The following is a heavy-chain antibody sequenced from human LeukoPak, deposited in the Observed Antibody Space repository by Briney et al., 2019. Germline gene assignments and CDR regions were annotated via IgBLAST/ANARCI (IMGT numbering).Heavy chain of an antibody. CDR1: GCTASNNY. V-gene: IGHV3-53*01. CDR3: ATDAYSASPQNAY. CDR2: IYSDGTT. Sequence: PGGSLRLSCAASGCTASNNYMTWFRQAPGIGLQWVSLIYSDGTTYYADSVKGRFTVSRDNSKNTLYLQMNSLRAEDTAVYYCATDAYSASPQNAYWGQGTLVTVSS. J-gene: IGHJ4*02. D-gene: IGHD1-26*01.